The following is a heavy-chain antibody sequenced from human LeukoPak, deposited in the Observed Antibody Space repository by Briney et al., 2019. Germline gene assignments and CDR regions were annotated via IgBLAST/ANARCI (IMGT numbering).Heavy chain of an antibody. J-gene: IGHJ6*03. CDR3: ARVGYSSTWGYYYYMDV. CDR1: GFAFDDYG. Sequence: PGGSLRLSCAASGFAFDDYGMNWVRQAPGKGLEWVSGINWNGGSTGYADSVKGRFTISRDNAKNSLYLQMNSLRAEDTALYYCARVGYSSTWGYYYYMDVWGKGTTVTVSS. CDR2: INWNGGST. V-gene: IGHV3-20*04. D-gene: IGHD6-13*01.